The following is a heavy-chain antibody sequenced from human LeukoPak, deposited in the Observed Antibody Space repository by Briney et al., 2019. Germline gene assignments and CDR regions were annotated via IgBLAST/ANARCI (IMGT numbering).Heavy chain of an antibody. CDR1: GYSISSGYY. J-gene: IGHJ3*02. CDR2: IYHSGST. V-gene: IGHV4-38-2*02. CDR3: ARASYGSGSSPFDI. Sequence: TLSLTCTVSGYSISSGYYWGWIRQPPGKGLEWIGSIYHSGSTYYNPSLKSRVTISVDTAKNQFSLKLSSVTAADTAVYYCARASYGSGSSPFDIWGQGTMVTVSS. D-gene: IGHD3-10*01.